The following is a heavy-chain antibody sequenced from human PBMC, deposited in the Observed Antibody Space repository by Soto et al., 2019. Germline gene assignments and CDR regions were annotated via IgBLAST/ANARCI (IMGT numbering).Heavy chain of an antibody. J-gene: IGHJ6*02. CDR1: GGSISSSSYY. D-gene: IGHD3-9*01. CDR3: ASHTPARYFDWTQYCYYYGMDV. V-gene: IGHV4-39*01. Sequence: QLQLQESGPGLVKPSETLSLTCTVSGGSISSSSYYWGWIRQPPGKGLERIGSIYYSGSTYYNPSLKSRVTISVLKSKAPFSLKLPSATAADTPMYYCASHTPARYFDWTQYCYYYGMDVWGQGTTVTVSS. CDR2: IYYSGST.